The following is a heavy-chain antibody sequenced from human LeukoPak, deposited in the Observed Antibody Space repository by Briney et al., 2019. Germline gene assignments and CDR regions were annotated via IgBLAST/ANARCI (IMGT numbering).Heavy chain of an antibody. V-gene: IGHV1-24*01. J-gene: IGHJ4*02. CDR2: FDPEDGET. CDR1: GYTLTELS. D-gene: IGHD2-2*01. Sequence: ASVKVSCRVSGYTLTELSMHWVRQAPGKGLEWMGGFDPEDGETIYVQKFQGRVTMTEDTSTDTAYMELSSLRSEDTAVYYCATDGCGYCSSTSCYLRWGQGTLVTVSS. CDR3: ATDGCGYCSSTSCYLR.